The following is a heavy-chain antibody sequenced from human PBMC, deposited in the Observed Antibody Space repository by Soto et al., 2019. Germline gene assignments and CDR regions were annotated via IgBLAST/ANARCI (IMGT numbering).Heavy chain of an antibody. J-gene: IGHJ4*02. D-gene: IGHD2-2*01. Sequence: QLQLQESGSGLVKPSQTLSLTCAVSGGSISSGGYSWSWTRQPPGRGLEWIGYMYHSGRTYYNPSLKSRVTISIDRSKNQLSRKLSSVTAAGMAVYYCASVPDYWGQGILVTVSS. CDR3: ASVPDY. CDR1: GGSISSGGYS. V-gene: IGHV4-30-2*01. CDR2: MYHSGRT.